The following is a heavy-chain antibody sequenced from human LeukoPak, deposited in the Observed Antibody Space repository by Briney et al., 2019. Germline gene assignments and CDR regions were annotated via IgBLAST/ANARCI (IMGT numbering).Heavy chain of an antibody. CDR3: AREEGYSYGPFAY. V-gene: IGHV1-46*01. Sequence: GASVKVSCKASGYTFTSYYMHWVRQAPGQGLEWMGRINPSGGITSYAQKYQGRVTMTRDTSTSTVYMELSSLRPDDTAVYYCAREEGYSYGPFAYWGQGTLVTVSS. CDR1: GYTFTSYY. D-gene: IGHD5-18*01. J-gene: IGHJ4*02. CDR2: INPSGGIT.